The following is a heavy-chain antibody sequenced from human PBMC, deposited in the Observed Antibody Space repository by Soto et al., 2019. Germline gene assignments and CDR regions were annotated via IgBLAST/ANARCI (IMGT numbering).Heavy chain of an antibody. CDR1: GGSISSSSYY. CDR2: IYYSGST. CDR3: ATHIRTDYGDLIYYYPYGMDV. J-gene: IGHJ6*04. D-gene: IGHD4-17*01. V-gene: IGHV4-39*01. Sequence: PSETLSLTCTVSGGSISSSSYYWGWIRQPPGKGLEWIGSIYYSGSTYYNPSLKSRVTISVDTSKNQFSLKLSSVTAADTAVYYCATHIRTDYGDLIYYYPYGMDVWCKGTTVTLSS.